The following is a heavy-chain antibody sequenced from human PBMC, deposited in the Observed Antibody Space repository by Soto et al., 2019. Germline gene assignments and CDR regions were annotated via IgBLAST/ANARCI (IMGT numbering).Heavy chain of an antibody. J-gene: IGHJ6*02. CDR2: VVPIFGTA. Sequence: QVLLVQSGAEVKKPGSSVTVSCKASGGTFSNYAISWVRQAPGQGLAWMGAVVPIFGTANYAQKFQGRVTITADETTRTAYMELSSLRYEDTAVYYCARDWNIVVVAAATVSYYYYGMDVWGQGTTVTVSS. CDR3: ARDWNIVVVAAATVSYYYYGMDV. D-gene: IGHD2-15*01. CDR1: GGTFSNYA. V-gene: IGHV1-69*01.